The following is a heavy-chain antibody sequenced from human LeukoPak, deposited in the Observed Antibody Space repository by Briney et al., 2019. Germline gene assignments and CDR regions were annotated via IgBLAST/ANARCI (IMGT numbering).Heavy chain of an antibody. D-gene: IGHD3-22*01. CDR1: GFTFSSYE. CDR2: ISSSGSTI. J-gene: IGHJ4*02. Sequence: GGSLRLSCAAPGFTFSSYEMNWVRQAPGKGLEWVSYISSSGSTIYYADSVKGRFTISRDNAKNSLYLQMNSLRAEDTAVYYCASDGHSYYYDSSGYYYWGQGTLVTVSS. V-gene: IGHV3-48*03. CDR3: ASDGHSYYYDSSGYYY.